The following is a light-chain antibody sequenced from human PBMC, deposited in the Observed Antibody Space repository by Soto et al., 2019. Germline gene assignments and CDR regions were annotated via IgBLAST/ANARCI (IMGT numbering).Light chain of an antibody. Sequence: EIVLTPSPGTLSLSPGERATLSCRASQSVDSSYLAWYHQRPGQAPRLLISDASGRATGIPDRFSGSGSGTDFTLTISSLEPEDSAVYYCQQRHMWPITFGQGTRLEIK. CDR1: QSVDSSY. V-gene: IGKV3D-20*02. J-gene: IGKJ5*01. CDR3: QQRHMWPIT. CDR2: DAS.